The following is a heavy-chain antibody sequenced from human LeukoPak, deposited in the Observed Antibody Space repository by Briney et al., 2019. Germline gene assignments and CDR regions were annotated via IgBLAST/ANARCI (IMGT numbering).Heavy chain of an antibody. CDR3: ARGRGWVDH. CDR1: GFSFTAYA. Sequence: QTVGSLRLSCAVSGFSFTAYAMSWFRQTPGKGLEWVANIHEDGSVTNYVDSVKGRFTISRDNARNSVHLQLNSLRAEDTALYYCARGRGWVDHWGQGTLVTVSS. CDR2: IHEDGSVT. V-gene: IGHV3-7*01. D-gene: IGHD6-19*01. J-gene: IGHJ4*02.